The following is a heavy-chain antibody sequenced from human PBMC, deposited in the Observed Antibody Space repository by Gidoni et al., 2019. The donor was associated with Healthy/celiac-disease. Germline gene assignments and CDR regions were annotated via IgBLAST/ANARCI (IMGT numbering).Heavy chain of an antibody. CDR1: GYTFTSYY. Sequence: QVQLVQSGAEVKKPGASVKVSCKASGYTFTSYYMHWVRQAPGQGLEWMGIINPSGGSTSYGQKFQGRVTMTRDTSTSTVYMELSSLRSEDTAVYYCARGHSIFGVVTPLDYWGQGTLVTVSS. CDR3: ARGHSIFGVVTPLDY. J-gene: IGHJ4*02. CDR2: INPSGGST. D-gene: IGHD3-3*01. V-gene: IGHV1-46*01.